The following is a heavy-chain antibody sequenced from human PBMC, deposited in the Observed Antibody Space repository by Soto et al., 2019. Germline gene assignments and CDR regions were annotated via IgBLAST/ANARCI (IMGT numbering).Heavy chain of an antibody. V-gene: IGHV4-59*01. J-gene: IGHJ4*02. CDR2: VHYAGSP. Sequence: PSETLSLFCTVSGGSISGFYWTWLRHPPGKGLEWIGYVHYAGSPTYNPSLKSRLNISVDTSENQFSLKLASVTPADTAVYYCARRIYGVSDYWGQGTLVTVS. D-gene: IGHD3-16*01. CDR3: ARRIYGVSDY. CDR1: GGSISGFY.